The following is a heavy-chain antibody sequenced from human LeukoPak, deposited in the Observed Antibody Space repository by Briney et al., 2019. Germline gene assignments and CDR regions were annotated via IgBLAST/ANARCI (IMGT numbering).Heavy chain of an antibody. CDR1: GYSFTNYW. J-gene: IGHJ4*02. CDR2: IYPGDSDT. V-gene: IGHV5-51*01. Sequence: GESLKISCKGSGYSFTNYWIGWVRQMPGKGLEWMGIIYPGDSDTRYSPSFQGQVTISADKSVSTAYLQWSSLKASDTAMYYCARDYCSGGSWGSFDYWGQGTLVTVSS. D-gene: IGHD2-15*01. CDR3: ARDYCSGGSWGSFDY.